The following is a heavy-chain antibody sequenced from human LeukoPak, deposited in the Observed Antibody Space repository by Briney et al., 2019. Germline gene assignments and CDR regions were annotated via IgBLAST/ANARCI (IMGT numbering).Heavy chain of an antibody. Sequence: PGGSLRLSCAASGFTFSSYSMNWVRQAPGKGLEWVSYISSSSSSRYYADSVKGRFSISRDNAKNSLYLQMNSLRAEDTAVYYCARDGVRDGLYFDYWGQGTPVTVSS. CDR2: ISSSSSSR. CDR1: GFTFSSYS. J-gene: IGHJ4*02. D-gene: IGHD5-24*01. CDR3: ARDGVRDGLYFDY. V-gene: IGHV3-48*01.